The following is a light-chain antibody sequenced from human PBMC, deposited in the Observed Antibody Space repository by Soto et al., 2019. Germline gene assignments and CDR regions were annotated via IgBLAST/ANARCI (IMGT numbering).Light chain of an antibody. Sequence: DIQMTQSPSSLYASVGDRVTITCRASQSTRNNLNWYQQKPGKAPNLLIYAASSLPSGVPSRFSGSGSGTDFTLTISSLQPEDFATYYCQQGDSAPFTFGQGTKLEIK. CDR2: AAS. J-gene: IGKJ2*01. V-gene: IGKV1-39*01. CDR3: QQGDSAPFT. CDR1: QSTRNN.